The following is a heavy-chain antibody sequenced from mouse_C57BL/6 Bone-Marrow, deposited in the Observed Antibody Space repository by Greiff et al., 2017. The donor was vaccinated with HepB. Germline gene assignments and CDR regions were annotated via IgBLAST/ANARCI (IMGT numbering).Heavy chain of an antibody. CDR1: GFTFSDFY. Sequence: EVKVVESGGGLVQSGRSLRLSCATSGFTFSDFYMEWVRQAPGKGLEWIAASRNKANDYTTEYSASVKGRFIVSRDTSQSILYLQMNALRAEDTAIYYGAGEDGSSPYAMYYWGQVASVTVSS. CDR3: AGEDGSSPYAMYY. D-gene: IGHD1-1*01. V-gene: IGHV7-1*01. CDR2: SRNKANDYTT. J-gene: IGHJ4*01.